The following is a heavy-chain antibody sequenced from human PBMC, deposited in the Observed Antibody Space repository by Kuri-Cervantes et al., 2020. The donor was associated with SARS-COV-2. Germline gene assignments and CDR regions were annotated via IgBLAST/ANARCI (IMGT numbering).Heavy chain of an antibody. D-gene: IGHD2-2*01. CDR1: GFTLSSYG. CDR3: AKDSGYQLHYVYYYYGMDV. CDR2: ISYDGSNK. Sequence: SLMISLATSGFTLSSYGMHWVRQAPGKGLEWVAVISYDGSNKYYADSVKGRFTISRDNSKNTLYLQMNSLRAEDTAVYYCAKDSGYQLHYVYYYYGMDVWGQGTTVTVSS. J-gene: IGHJ6*02. V-gene: IGHV3-30*18.